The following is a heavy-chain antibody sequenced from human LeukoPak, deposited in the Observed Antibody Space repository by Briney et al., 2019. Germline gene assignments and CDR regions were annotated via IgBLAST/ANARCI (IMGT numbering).Heavy chain of an antibody. CDR3: ARTTNLYYFDY. V-gene: IGHV3-20*04. CDR1: GFTFDDYG. D-gene: IGHD4-17*01. CDR2: INWNGGST. Sequence: GGSLRLSCAASGFTFDDYGMSWVRQAPGKGLEWVSGINWNGGSTGYAGSVKGRFTISRDNAKNSLYLQMNSLRAEDTALYYCARTTNLYYFDYWGQGTLVTVSS. J-gene: IGHJ4*02.